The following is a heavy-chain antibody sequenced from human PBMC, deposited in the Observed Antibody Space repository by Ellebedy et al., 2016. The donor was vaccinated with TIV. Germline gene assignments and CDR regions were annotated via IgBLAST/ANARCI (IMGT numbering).Heavy chain of an antibody. D-gene: IGHD1-1*01. Sequence: GESLKISXAASGFSFSSYGMYWVRQAPGKGLEWVASISGNGGSTYHADSVRGRFTISRDNYKNILSLQMNSLRVEDTAVYSCAKGTTYYYYNMDVWGKGTTVTVSS. CDR2: ISGNGGST. CDR3: AKGTTYYYYNMDV. CDR1: GFSFSSYG. V-gene: IGHV3-23*01. J-gene: IGHJ6*04.